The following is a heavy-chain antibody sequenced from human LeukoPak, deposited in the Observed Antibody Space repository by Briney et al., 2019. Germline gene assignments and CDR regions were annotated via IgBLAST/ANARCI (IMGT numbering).Heavy chain of an antibody. CDR1: GGSISSSSYY. CDR2: IYYSGST. J-gene: IGHJ3*02. D-gene: IGHD6-19*01. V-gene: IGHV4-39*07. Sequence: SETLSLTCTVSGGSISSSSYYWGWIRQPPGKGLEWIGSIYYSGSTYYNPSLKSRVTISVDTSKNQFSLKLSSVTAADTAVYYCARTHTELAVAVPLPGGPFDIWGQGTMVTVSS. CDR3: ARTHTELAVAVPLPGGPFDI.